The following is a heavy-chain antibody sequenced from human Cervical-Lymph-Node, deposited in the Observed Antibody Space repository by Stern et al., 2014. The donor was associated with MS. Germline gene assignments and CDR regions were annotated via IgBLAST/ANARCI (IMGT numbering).Heavy chain of an antibody. Sequence: QVQLVQSGAEVKKPGSSVKVSCKASGDTFSSLDIGWVRQATGQGPEWLGGTTPLFGTANYAQNFQGRVTLSADDSTSTTYMELSSLRSEDTAVYYCARHQAGIAADWGQGTLVTVSS. CDR2: TTPLFGTA. D-gene: IGHD6-13*01. J-gene: IGHJ4*02. CDR1: GDTFSSLD. V-gene: IGHV1-69*01. CDR3: ARHQAGIAAD.